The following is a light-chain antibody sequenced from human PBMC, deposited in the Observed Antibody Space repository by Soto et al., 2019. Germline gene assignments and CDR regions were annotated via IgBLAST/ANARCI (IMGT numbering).Light chain of an antibody. J-gene: IGLJ2*01. CDR1: SSDVGNYNY. CDR3: SSYAGSNDFVV. V-gene: IGLV2-8*01. Sequence: QSVLTQPPSASGSPGQSVAISCTGTSSDVGNYNYVSWFQQHPGKAPKLMIYDVSKRPSGVPDRFSGSKSGNTASLTVSVLQADDEADYYCSSYAGSNDFVVFGGGTKLTVL. CDR2: DVS.